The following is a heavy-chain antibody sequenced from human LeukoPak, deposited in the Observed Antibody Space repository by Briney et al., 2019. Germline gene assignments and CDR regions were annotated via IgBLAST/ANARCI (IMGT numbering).Heavy chain of an antibody. V-gene: IGHV4-4*02. J-gene: IGHJ3*02. D-gene: IGHD2-15*01. CDR2: IYHSGST. CDR1: GGSISSSNW. Sequence: SGTLSLTCAVSGGSISSSNWWSWVRQPPGKGLEWIGEIYHSGSTNYNPSLKSRVTISVDKSKNQFSLKLSSVTAADTAVYYCARFGSPGYCSGGSCYHDAFDIWGQGTMVTVSS. CDR3: ARFGSPGYCSGGSCYHDAFDI.